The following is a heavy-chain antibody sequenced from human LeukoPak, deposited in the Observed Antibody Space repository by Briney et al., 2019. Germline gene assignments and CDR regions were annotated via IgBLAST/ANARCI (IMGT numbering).Heavy chain of an antibody. Sequence: GGSLRLSCAASGFIFSNHAMSWVRQTPGKGLEWVSSMDTGGGTYYAASVKGRFTISRDNSKNTLYLQMNSLRAEDTAVYYCAKGIYSSGWSYFDYWGHGTLVTVSS. CDR3: AKGIYSSGWSYFDY. D-gene: IGHD6-19*01. CDR2: MDTGGGT. J-gene: IGHJ4*01. V-gene: IGHV3-23*01. CDR1: GFIFSNHA.